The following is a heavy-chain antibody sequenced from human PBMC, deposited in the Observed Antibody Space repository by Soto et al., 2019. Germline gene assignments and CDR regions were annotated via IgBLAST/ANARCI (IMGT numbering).Heavy chain of an antibody. CDR3: AREYGGEAARARGLGY. CDR1: GGSISSGGYY. CDR2: IYYSGST. Sequence: SETLSLTCTAPGGSISSGGYYWSWIRQHPGKGLEWIGYIYYSGSTYYNPSLKSRVTISVDTSKNQFSLKLSSVTAADTAVYYCAREYGGEAARARGLGYWGQGTLVTVSS. J-gene: IGHJ4*02. D-gene: IGHD6-6*01. V-gene: IGHV4-31*03.